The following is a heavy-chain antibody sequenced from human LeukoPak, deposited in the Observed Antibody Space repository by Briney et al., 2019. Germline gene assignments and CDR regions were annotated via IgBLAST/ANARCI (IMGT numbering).Heavy chain of an antibody. V-gene: IGHV3-30*02. CDR3: AKGGLVVAAITAGMDV. D-gene: IGHD2-15*01. Sequence: PVQRLDSPSIIRIDGSDTRYTDSVKGRFTISRDDSKNTLYLQMNGLRPEDTAVYYCAKGGLVVAAITAGMDVWGQGTTVTVSS. J-gene: IGHJ6*02. CDR2: IRIDGSDT.